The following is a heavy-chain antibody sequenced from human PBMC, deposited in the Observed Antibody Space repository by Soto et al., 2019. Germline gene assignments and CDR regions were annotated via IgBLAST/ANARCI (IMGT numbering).Heavy chain of an antibody. Sequence: ASVKVSCKASGGTFSSYAISWVRQAPGQGLEWMGGIIPIFGTANYAQKFQGRVTITADESTSTAYMELSSLRSEDTAVYYCARWQPTPSGVYYFDYWGQGTLVTVSS. CDR3: ARWQPTPSGVYYFDY. J-gene: IGHJ4*02. D-gene: IGHD7-27*01. CDR1: GGTFSSYA. V-gene: IGHV1-69*13. CDR2: IIPIFGTA.